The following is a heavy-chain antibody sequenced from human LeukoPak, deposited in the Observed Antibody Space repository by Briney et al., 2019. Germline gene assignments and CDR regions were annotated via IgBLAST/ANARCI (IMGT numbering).Heavy chain of an antibody. J-gene: IGHJ4*02. Sequence: GGSLGLSCTASGFTFSDYYMSWIRQAPGKGLEWVSYISSSGSTIYYADPVKGRFTISRDNAKNPLYLQMNSLRAEDTAVYYCARGRGLLPVDYWGQGTLVTVSS. CDR1: GFTFSDYY. CDR3: ARGRGLLPVDY. V-gene: IGHV3-11*01. D-gene: IGHD3-22*01. CDR2: ISSSGSTI.